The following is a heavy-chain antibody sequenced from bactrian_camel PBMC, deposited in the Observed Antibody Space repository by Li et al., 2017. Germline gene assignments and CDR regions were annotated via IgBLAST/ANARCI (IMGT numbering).Heavy chain of an antibody. D-gene: IGHD2*01. J-gene: IGHJ4*01. Sequence: VQLVESGGDLVQPGGSLRLSCSASGFTFSSYTMSWVRQAPGKGLEWVSGISSGGGSTFYADSVKGRFTISRDNAKDTLYLQMNSLKPEDTAMYYCAADPKRLLPSTWWLLLPGLPGRVPYWGQGTQVTVS. CDR2: ISSGGGST. CDR3: AADPKRLLPSTWWLLLPGLPGRVPY. V-gene: IGHV3S40*01. CDR1: GFTFSSYT.